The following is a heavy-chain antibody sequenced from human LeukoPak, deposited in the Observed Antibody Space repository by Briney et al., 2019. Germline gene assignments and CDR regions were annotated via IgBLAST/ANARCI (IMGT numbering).Heavy chain of an antibody. Sequence: ASVKVSCKASGYTFSAYHIHWVRQAPGQGLEWMGWINPNSGGTNFAPKFHGRVSMTRDTSLNTAYMELSSLRSDDTAVYYCARGDKKENLSGPSGYFDPWGQGSLVTVSS. D-gene: IGHD3-10*01. J-gene: IGHJ5*02. CDR3: ARGDKKENLSGPSGYFDP. V-gene: IGHV1-2*02. CDR1: GYTFSAYH. CDR2: INPNSGGT.